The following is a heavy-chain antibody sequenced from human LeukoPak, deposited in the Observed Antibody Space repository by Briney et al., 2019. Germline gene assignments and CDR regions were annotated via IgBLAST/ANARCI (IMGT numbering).Heavy chain of an antibody. CDR3: ARGHADYGRKPSSWFDP. V-gene: IGHV1-69*04. Sequence: SVKVSCKASGGTFSSYAISWVRQAPGQGLEWMGRIIPIFGIANYAQKFQGRVTITADKSTSTAYMELSSLRSEDTAVYYCARGHADYGRKPSSWFDPWGQGTLVTVSS. D-gene: IGHD4-17*01. CDR1: GGTFSSYA. CDR2: IIPIFGIA. J-gene: IGHJ5*02.